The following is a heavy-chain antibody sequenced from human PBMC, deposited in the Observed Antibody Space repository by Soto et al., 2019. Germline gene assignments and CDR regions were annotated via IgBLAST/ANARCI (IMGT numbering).Heavy chain of an antibody. CDR1: GFTVS. V-gene: IGHV3-66*01. Sequence: EVQLVESGGGWVQPGGSLRLSCVVSGFTVSMSWVRQAPGKGLEWVSIIYSGGSTYYADSVKGRFTISRDKSQNTLYLQMNSLRAEDTAVYYCASKRGDCSGGGCYYLDYWGQGTLVTVSS. J-gene: IGHJ4*02. D-gene: IGHD2-15*01. CDR3: ASKRGDCSGGGCYYLDY. CDR2: IYSGGST.